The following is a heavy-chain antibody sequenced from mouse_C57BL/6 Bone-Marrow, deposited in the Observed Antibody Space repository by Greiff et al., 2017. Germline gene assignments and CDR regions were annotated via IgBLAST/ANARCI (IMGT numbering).Heavy chain of an antibody. CDR1: GYTFTSYW. Sequence: QVQLQQPGSELVKPGASVKMSCKASGYTFTSYWITWVKQRPGQGLEWIGDIYPTSGRTNYNEKFKSKAILTVDTSSNTAYMQLSSLTSEDSAVFYGARSGPLGRSFDYWGQGTTLTVSS. V-gene: IGHV1-55*01. CDR2: IYPTSGRT. J-gene: IGHJ2*01. D-gene: IGHD4-1*01. CDR3: ARSGPLGRSFDY.